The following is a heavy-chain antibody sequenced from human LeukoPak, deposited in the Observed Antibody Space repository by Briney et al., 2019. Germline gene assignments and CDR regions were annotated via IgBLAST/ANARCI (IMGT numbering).Heavy chain of an antibody. CDR3: ARTLRGSEGGACDP. V-gene: IGHV4-59*11. CDR2: VNDGGST. Sequence: PSETLSLTCTVSGGSMRTHFWSWIRQPPGKALEWLAYVNDGGSTSYHPSLQSRVAISVDTSKSQFSLRLTSVTAADTAVYYCARTLRGSEGGACDPWGQGTLVTVSS. CDR1: GGSMRTHF. D-gene: IGHD3-10*01. J-gene: IGHJ5*02.